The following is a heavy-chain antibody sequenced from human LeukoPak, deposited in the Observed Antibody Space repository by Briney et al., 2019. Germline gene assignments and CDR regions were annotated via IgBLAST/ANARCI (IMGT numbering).Heavy chain of an antibody. J-gene: IGHJ3*02. CDR1: GFTFSNYG. V-gene: IGHV3-33*01. CDR3: ARDRLGYCSGGSCYSAYDGFDI. CDR2: IWFDGSNK. Sequence: GRSLRLSCAASGFTFSNYGMHWVRQAPGKGLEWVAVIWFDGSNKFYADSVKGRFTISRDNSKNTLYLQMNGLRAEDTAVYYCARDRLGYCSGGSCYSAYDGFDISGQGTMVTVSS. D-gene: IGHD2-15*01.